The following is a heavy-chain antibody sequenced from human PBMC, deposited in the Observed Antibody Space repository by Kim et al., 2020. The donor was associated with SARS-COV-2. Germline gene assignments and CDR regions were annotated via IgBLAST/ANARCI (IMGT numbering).Heavy chain of an antibody. CDR2: IKQDGSEK. D-gene: IGHD6-13*01. CDR1: GFTFSSYW. Sequence: GGSLRLSCAASGFTFSSYWMSWVRQAPGKGLEWVANIKQDGSEKYYVDSVKGRFTISRDNAKNSLYLQMNSLRAEDTAVYYCARDLRVIAAAGLLNYYYGRDVWGQGTTVTVSS. J-gene: IGHJ6*02. CDR3: ARDLRVIAAAGLLNYYYGRDV. V-gene: IGHV3-7*01.